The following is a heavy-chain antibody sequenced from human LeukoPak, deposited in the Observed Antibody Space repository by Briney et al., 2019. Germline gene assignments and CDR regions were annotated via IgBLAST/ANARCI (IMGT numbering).Heavy chain of an antibody. CDR2: ITTDGSGT. D-gene: IGHD6-13*01. V-gene: IGHV3-74*01. J-gene: IGHJ4*02. Sequence: GGSLRLSCADSGFTFGRYWMHWVRQAPGKGLVWVSHITTDGSGTSYADSVKGRFTISRDNAKNSLYLQMNSLRAEDTAVYYCARAARSSWYDYWGQGTLVTVSS. CDR3: ARAARSSWYDY. CDR1: GFTFGRYW.